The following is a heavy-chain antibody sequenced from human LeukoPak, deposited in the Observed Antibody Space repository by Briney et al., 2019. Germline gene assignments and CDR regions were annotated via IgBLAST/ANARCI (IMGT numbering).Heavy chain of an antibody. CDR2: MNPNSGNT. CDR1: GYTFTSYD. J-gene: IGHJ4*02. D-gene: IGHD3-22*01. V-gene: IGHV1-8*03. CDR3: ARGRAYYDSSGYYYDFDY. Sequence: ASVKVSCKASGYTFTSYDINWVRQATGQGLEWMGWMNPNSGNTGYAQKFQGRVTITRNTSISTAYMELSSLRSEDTAVYDCARGRAYYDSSGYYYDFDYWGQGTLVTVSS.